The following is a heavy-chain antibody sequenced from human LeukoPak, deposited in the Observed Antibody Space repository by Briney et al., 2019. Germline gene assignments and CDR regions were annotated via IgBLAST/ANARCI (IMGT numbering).Heavy chain of an antibody. CDR2: IYYSGST. V-gene: IGHV4-39*07. CDR1: GFTFSSYG. D-gene: IGHD6-13*01. Sequence: GSLRLSCAASGFTFSSYGMSWVRQAPGKGLEWIGRIYYSGSTYYNPSLKSRVTISVDTSKNQFSLKLSSVTAADTAVYYCARGVYSSSWSRVGWFDPWGQGTLVTVSS. J-gene: IGHJ5*02. CDR3: ARGVYSSSWSRVGWFDP.